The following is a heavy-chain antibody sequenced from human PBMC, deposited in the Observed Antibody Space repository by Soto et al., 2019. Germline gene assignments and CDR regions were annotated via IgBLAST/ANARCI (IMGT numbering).Heavy chain of an antibody. CDR3: ARRRFNYDTSLFDY. V-gene: IGHV4-59*08. J-gene: IGHJ4*02. CDR2: IYYSGST. D-gene: IGHD4-4*01. CDR1: GGSISSYY. Sequence: SETLSLTCTVSGGSISSYYWSWIRQPPGKGLEWIGYIYYSGSTNYNPSLKSRVTISVDTSKNQFSLKLSSVTAADTAVYYCARRRFNYDTSLFDYWGQGTLVTVSS.